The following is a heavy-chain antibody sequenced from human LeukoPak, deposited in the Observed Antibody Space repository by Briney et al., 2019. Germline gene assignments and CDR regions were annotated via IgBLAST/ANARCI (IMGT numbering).Heavy chain of an antibody. V-gene: IGHV3-33*01. CDR1: GFTFSSDG. J-gene: IGHJ4*02. CDR3: ATVPISYSSGLFDY. CDR2: IWYDGNNK. Sequence: GGSLRLSCAASGFTFSSDGMHWVRQAPGKGLEWVAVIWYDGNNKYYADSVKGRFTISRDNSKSTLFLQMNSLRAEDTAVYFCATVPISYSSGLFDYWGQGTLVTVSS. D-gene: IGHD6-19*01.